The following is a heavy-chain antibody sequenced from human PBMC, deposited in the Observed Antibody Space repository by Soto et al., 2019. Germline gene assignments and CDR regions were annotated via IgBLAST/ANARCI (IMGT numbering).Heavy chain of an antibody. Sequence: SVKDSCKASGGTFSSYAISWVRKAPGQGLEWMGGIIPIFGTANYAQKFQGRVTITADESTSTAYMELRSLRFDDMALYYCARKGLVPPIHNWFGPWG. J-gene: IGHJ5*02. V-gene: IGHV1-69*13. CDR1: GGTFSSYA. D-gene: IGHD2-2*01. CDR3: ARKGLVPPIHNWFGP. CDR2: IIPIFGTA.